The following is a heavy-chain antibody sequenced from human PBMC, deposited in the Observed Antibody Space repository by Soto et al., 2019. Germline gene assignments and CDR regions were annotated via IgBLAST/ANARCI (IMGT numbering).Heavy chain of an antibody. Sequence: GESLKISCKGSGYSFSNYCIAWVRQMPGKGLEWMGIIFPADSDTKYSPSFQGQVTISADKSISTAYLQWSSLKASDTAMYYCASSVVVPSTMNYFDYWGQGSLVTVSS. CDR3: ASSVVVPSTMNYFDY. CDR2: IFPADSDT. CDR1: GYSFSNYC. D-gene: IGHD2-15*01. J-gene: IGHJ4*02. V-gene: IGHV5-51*01.